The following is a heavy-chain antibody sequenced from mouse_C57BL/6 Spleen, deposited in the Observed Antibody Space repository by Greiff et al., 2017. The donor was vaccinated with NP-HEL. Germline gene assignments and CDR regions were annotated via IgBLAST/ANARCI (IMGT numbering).Heavy chain of an antibody. CDR3: TRSGDAAYAMQY. Sequence: VQLQQSGAELVRPGASVTLSCKASGYTFTDYEMHWVKQTPVHGLEWIGAIDPETGGTAYNQKFKGKAILTADKSSSTAYMELRSLTSEDSAVYYCTRSGDAAYAMQYWGQGTSVPVSS. J-gene: IGHJ4*01. D-gene: IGHD3-3*01. CDR2: IDPETGGT. CDR1: GYTFTDYE. V-gene: IGHV1-15*01.